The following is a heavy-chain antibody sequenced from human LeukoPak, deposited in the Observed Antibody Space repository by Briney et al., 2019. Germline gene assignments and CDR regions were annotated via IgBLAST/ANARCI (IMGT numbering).Heavy chain of an antibody. CDR3: ARNLIPDQLVLNF. CDR1: GGSFSGYY. D-gene: IGHD6-13*01. J-gene: IGHJ4*02. CDR2: INHSGST. Sequence: SETLSLTCAVYGGSFSGYYWSWIRQPPGKGLEWIGEINHSGSTNYNPSLKSRVTISVDTSKNQFSLKLSSVTAADTAVYYCARNLIPDQLVLNFWGQGTLVSVSS. V-gene: IGHV4-34*01.